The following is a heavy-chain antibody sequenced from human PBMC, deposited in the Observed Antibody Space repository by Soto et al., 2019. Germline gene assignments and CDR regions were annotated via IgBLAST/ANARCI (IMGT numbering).Heavy chain of an antibody. V-gene: IGHV4-31*03. CDR3: ARGKGYSYGPYYFDY. CDR2: IYYSGST. D-gene: IGHD5-18*01. CDR1: GGSISSEGYY. J-gene: IGHJ4*02. Sequence: QVPLQESGPGLVKPSQTLSLTCTVSGGSISSEGYYWSWFRQLPGKGLEWIGDIYYSGSTYYNPSLKSRLTMSGDASKNQFSLKLSSVTAADTALYYCARGKGYSYGPYYFDYWGQGTLVTVSS.